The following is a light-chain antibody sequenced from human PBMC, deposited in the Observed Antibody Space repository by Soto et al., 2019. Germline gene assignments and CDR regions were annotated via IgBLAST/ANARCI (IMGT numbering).Light chain of an antibody. V-gene: IGLV2-18*02. CDR3: SSYTSSSTYV. CDR2: EVN. Sequence: QSALTQPPSVSGSPGQSVTISCTGTSSDVGSYNRVSWYQQPPGTAPKLMIYEVNTRPSGVPDRFSGSKSGNTASLTISGLQAEDEADYYCSSYTSSSTYVFGTGTKLTVL. J-gene: IGLJ1*01. CDR1: SSDVGSYNR.